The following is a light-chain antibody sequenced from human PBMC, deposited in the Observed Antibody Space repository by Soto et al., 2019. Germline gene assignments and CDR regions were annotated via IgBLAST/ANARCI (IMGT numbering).Light chain of an antibody. V-gene: IGKV4-1*01. CDR1: PSVLSISNNKNS. CDR2: WAS. CDR3: QQYYSTPLT. J-gene: IGKJ4*01. Sequence: IVMTQSPDSLAVSLGARATINCKSSPSVLSISNNKNSLAWYQQKPGQPPTLLIYWASTRESGVPDRFSGSGSGTDFTLTISSLQAEDVAVYYCQQYYSTPLTFGGGTKVEIK.